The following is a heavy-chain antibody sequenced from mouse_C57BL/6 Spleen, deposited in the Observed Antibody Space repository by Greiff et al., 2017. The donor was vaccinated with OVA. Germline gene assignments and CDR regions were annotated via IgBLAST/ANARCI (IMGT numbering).Heavy chain of an antibody. CDR3: ARSGGHYDYDWYFDV. D-gene: IGHD2-4*01. Sequence: VQLQQSGAELVKPGASVKISCKASGYTFTDYYINWVKQRPGQGLEWIGKIGPGSGSTYYNEKFKGKATLTADKSSSTAYIQLSSLTSEDSAVYFCARSGGHYDYDWYFDVWGTGTTVTVSS. CDR2: IGPGSGST. J-gene: IGHJ1*03. V-gene: IGHV1-77*01. CDR1: GYTFTDYY.